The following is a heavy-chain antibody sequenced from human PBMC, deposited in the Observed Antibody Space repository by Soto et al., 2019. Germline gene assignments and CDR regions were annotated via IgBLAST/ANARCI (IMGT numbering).Heavy chain of an antibody. J-gene: IGHJ3*01. V-gene: IGHV3-33*01. Sequence: QVQLVESGGGVVQPERSLRLSCVATGLTFSNYGIHWVRQAPGRGLEWVAVIWHDGSQKYSADSVRGRFTISRDNSKNTVYLQMNSLRAEDTAVYYSEGRDDPFHVWGQGTMVTVSS. CDR1: GLTFSNYG. CDR2: IWHDGSQK. CDR3: EGRDDPFHV.